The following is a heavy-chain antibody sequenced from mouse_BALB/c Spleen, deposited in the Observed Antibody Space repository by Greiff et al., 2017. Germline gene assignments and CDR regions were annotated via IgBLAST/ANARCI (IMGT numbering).Heavy chain of an antibody. J-gene: IGHJ4*01. V-gene: IGHV3-2*02. CDR1: GYSITSDYA. D-gene: IGHD1-1*01. CDR2: ISYSGST. Sequence: DVKLVESGPGLVKPSQSLSLTCTVTGYSITSDYAWNWIRQFPGNKLEWMGYISYSGSTSYNPSLKSRISITRDTSKNQFFLQLNSVTTEDTATYYCARDYYGSSDAMDYWGQGTSVTVSS. CDR3: ARDYYGSSDAMDY.